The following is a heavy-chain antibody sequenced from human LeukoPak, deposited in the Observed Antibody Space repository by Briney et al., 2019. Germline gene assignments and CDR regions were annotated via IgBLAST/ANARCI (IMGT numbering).Heavy chain of an antibody. CDR2: IYSDGRT. Sequence: PGGSLRLSCAASGFXVGTNYISWVRQAPGKGQEWVSVIYSDGRTYYADSVKGRFTISRDNSKNTLYLQMNSLRAEDTAVYYCARDSGRFDVFDIWGQGTMVTVSS. V-gene: IGHV3-53*01. CDR3: ARDSGRFDVFDI. D-gene: IGHD3-10*01. CDR1: GFXVGTNY. J-gene: IGHJ3*02.